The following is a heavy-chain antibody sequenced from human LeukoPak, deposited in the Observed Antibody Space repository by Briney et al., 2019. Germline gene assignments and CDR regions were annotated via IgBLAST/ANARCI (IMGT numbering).Heavy chain of an antibody. V-gene: IGHV3-48*03. CDR2: ISSSGSTI. J-gene: IGHJ4*02. D-gene: IGHD1-1*01. Sequence: GGSLRLSCAASGFTFSSYEMNWVRQAPGKGLEWVSYISSSGSTIYYADSVKGRFTISRDNAKNSLYLQMNSLRAEDTAVYYCARDRYPPNFDYWGQGTLVTVSS. CDR1: GFTFSSYE. CDR3: ARDRYPPNFDY.